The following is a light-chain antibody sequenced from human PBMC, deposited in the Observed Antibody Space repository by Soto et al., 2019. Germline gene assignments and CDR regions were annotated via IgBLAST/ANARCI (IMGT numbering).Light chain of an antibody. J-gene: IGKJ1*01. Sequence: EIVMTQSPATLSVSPGERATLSCRASQSVSSNLAWYQQKPGQAPRLLIYGASTRATGIPARFSGSGSGTEFTLTISSLQSEDFAGYDCQHYNSWPRTVGQGTKVEIK. CDR1: QSVSSN. CDR2: GAS. V-gene: IGKV3-15*01. CDR3: QHYNSWPRT.